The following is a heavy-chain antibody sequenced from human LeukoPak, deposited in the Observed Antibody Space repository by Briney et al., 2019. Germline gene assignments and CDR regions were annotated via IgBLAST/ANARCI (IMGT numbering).Heavy chain of an antibody. CDR1: GFTFSSYA. D-gene: IGHD4-17*01. J-gene: IGHJ4*02. CDR3: ARVPWSGDYPRFDY. CDR2: ISGSGGST. V-gene: IGHV3-23*01. Sequence: GGSLRLSCAASGFTFSSYAMSWVRQAPGKGLEWVSAISGSGGSTYYADSVKGRFTISRDNSKNTLYLQMNSLRAEDTAVYYCARVPWSGDYPRFDYWGQGTLVTVSS.